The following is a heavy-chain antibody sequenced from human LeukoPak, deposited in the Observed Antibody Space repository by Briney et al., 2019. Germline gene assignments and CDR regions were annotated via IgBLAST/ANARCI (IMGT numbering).Heavy chain of an antibody. V-gene: IGHV3-11*01. D-gene: IGHD3-22*01. CDR1: GFTFSGYY. J-gene: IGHJ4*01. CDR3: PRGPWFYYS. CDR2: INSGSDII. Sequence: PGGSLRLSCAASGFTFSGYYMSWIRQAPGKGLEWVSHINSGSDIIYNADSVKGRFTISRDNAETSLYLQMNTLRADDTAVSSCPRGPWFYYSRGHGAPVTVSS.